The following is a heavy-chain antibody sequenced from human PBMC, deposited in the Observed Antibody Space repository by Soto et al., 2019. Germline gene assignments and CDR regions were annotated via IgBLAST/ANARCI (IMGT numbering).Heavy chain of an antibody. D-gene: IGHD2-15*01. CDR3: ARRQSSPWFDP. V-gene: IGHV4-39*01. J-gene: IGHJ5*02. Sequence: SETLSLICTVSGGSISSSSYYWGWIRQPPGKGLEWIGNIYYSGSTYYNPSLKSRVTISVDTSKNQFSLKLSSVTAADTAVYYCARRQSSPWFDPWGQGTLVTVSS. CDR1: GGSISSSSYY. CDR2: IYYSGST.